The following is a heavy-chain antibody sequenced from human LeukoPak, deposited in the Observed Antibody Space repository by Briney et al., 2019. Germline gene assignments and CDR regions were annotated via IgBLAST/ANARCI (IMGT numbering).Heavy chain of an antibody. CDR3: ARHVKRGMALDY. CDR2: IYNSGST. J-gene: IGHJ4*02. D-gene: IGHD3-16*01. V-gene: IGHV4-59*08. Sequence: SETLSLTCTVSDGSISSYYWSWIRQPPGKGLEWIGYIYNSGSTNYNPSLKSRVTISVDTSKKQFSLKLSSVTAADTAVYYCARHVKRGMALDYWGQGTLVTVSS. CDR1: DGSISSYY.